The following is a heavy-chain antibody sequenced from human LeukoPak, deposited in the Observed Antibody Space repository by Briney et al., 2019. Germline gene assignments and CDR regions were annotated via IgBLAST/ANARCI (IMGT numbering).Heavy chain of an antibody. D-gene: IGHD6-13*01. CDR1: GGSFSGYY. CDR3: ARASAAAATRDAFDI. Sequence: SETLSLTCAVYGGSFSGYYWSWIRPPPGKGLEWIGEINHSGSTNYNPSLKSRVTISVDTSKNQFSLKLSSVTAADTAVYYCARASAAAATRDAFDIWGQGTMVTVSS. CDR2: INHSGST. V-gene: IGHV4-34*01. J-gene: IGHJ3*02.